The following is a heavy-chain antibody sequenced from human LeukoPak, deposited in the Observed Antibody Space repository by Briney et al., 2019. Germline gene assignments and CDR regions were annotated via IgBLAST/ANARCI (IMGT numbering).Heavy chain of an antibody. CDR3: ARDQDIVGVVAALRRREMGGFDP. CDR1: GYTFTNYD. CDR2: MNPKSGNT. D-gene: IGHD2-15*01. J-gene: IGHJ5*02. V-gene: IGHV1-8*01. Sequence: ASVKVSCKASGYTFTNYDINWVRQATGQGPEWMGWMNPKSGNTGYAQKFQGRVTMTRNTSISTAYMELSSLRSDDTAVYYCARDQDIVGVVAALRRREMGGFDPWGRGTLVTV.